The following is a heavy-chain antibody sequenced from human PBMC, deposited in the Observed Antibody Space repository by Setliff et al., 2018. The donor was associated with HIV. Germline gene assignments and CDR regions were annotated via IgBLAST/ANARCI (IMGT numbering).Heavy chain of an antibody. Sequence: SETLSLTCTVSGGSISSYYWSWIRQPPGKGLEWIGYIYYSGSTYYNPSLKSRVTISVDTSKNQFSLKLRSVTAADTAVYYCARIGSGWSVGWFDPWGQGTLVTVSS. CDR3: ARIGSGWSVGWFDP. J-gene: IGHJ5*02. CDR2: IYYSGST. D-gene: IGHD6-13*01. V-gene: IGHV4-59*08. CDR1: GGSISSYY.